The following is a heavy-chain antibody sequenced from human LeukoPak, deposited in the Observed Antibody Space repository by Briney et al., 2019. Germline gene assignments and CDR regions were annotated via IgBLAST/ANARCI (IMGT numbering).Heavy chain of an antibody. D-gene: IGHD4-17*01. CDR2: IQYDGRNK. CDR3: AKGGDYARDY. J-gene: IGHJ4*02. V-gene: IGHV3-30*02. CDR1: GFSDISSG. Sequence: GGSLRLSCAASGFSDISSGIHWVRQAPGKGLDWLAFIQYDGRNKYYADSVKGRFTMSRDNSKNTLTMFLQMNSLRVEDTAVYYCAKGGDYARDYWGQGTLVTVSS.